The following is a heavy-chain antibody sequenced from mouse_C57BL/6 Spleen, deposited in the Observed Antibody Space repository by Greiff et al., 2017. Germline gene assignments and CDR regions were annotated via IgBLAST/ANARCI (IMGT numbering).Heavy chain of an antibody. J-gene: IGHJ3*01. CDR2: ISSGSSTI. CDR1: GFTFSDYG. D-gene: IGHD2-1*01. V-gene: IGHV5-17*01. Sequence: EVKVVESGGGLVKPGGSLKLSCAASGFTFSDYGMHWVRQAPEKGLEWVAYISSGSSTIYYADTVKGRFTISRDNAKNTLFLQMTSLRSEDTAMYYCARQGYYGNYVGWFAYWGQGTLVTVSA. CDR3: ARQGYYGNYVGWFAY.